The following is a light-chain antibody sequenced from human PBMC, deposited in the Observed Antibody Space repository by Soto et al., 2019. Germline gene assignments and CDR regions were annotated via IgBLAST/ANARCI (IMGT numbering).Light chain of an antibody. CDR2: AAS. V-gene: IGKV1-27*01. CDR1: QGISNS. Sequence: DIQMTQSQSSLSASVGDRVTITCRARQGISNSLAWYQQKPGKVPKLLIYAASPLQSGVPSLFIGSGSGTDLTLTISRLQSEDVATYYCQKYNSASRSFGQGAKVEIK. J-gene: IGKJ1*01. CDR3: QKYNSASRS.